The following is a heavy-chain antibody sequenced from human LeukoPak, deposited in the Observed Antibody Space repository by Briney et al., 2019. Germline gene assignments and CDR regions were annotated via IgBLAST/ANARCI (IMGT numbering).Heavy chain of an antibody. J-gene: IGHJ4*02. CDR1: GFTFSSYW. D-gene: IGHD2-15*01. CDR2: MKEDGSEE. Sequence: GGSLRLSCAASGFTFSSYWMSWVRQAPGKGLEWVASMKEDGSEERYVDSVKGRFTISRDNAKNSLFLQLDSLRVEDTALYYCARGGRSRFDFWGQGSLVTVSS. V-gene: IGHV3-7*01. CDR3: ARGGRSRFDF.